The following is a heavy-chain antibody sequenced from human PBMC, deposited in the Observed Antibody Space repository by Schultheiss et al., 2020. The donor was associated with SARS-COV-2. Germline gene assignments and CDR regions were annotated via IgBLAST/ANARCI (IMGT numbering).Heavy chain of an antibody. D-gene: IGHD5-12*01. J-gene: IGHJ4*02. Sequence: ASVKVSCKASGYTFTGYYMHWVRQAPGQGLEWMGWINPNSGGTNYAQKFQGRVTMTRDTSISTAYMELSRLRSDDTAVYYCARVRESGYDPPELFDYWGQGTLVTVSS. CDR3: ARVRESGYDPPELFDY. CDR1: GYTFTGYY. CDR2: INPNSGGT. V-gene: IGHV1-2*02.